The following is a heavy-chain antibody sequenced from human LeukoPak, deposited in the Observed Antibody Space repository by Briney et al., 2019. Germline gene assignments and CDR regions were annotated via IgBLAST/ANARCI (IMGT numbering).Heavy chain of an antibody. V-gene: IGHV4-4*07. CDR3: ARVGIDYSGNILKYYFDY. CDR2: IYTSGST. CDR1: GFTFSSFW. J-gene: IGHJ4*02. Sequence: GSLRLSCAASGFTFSSFWMSWIRQPARKGLEWIGSIYTSGSTNYNPSLKSRVTMSVDTSKNQFSLKLSSVTAADTAVYYCARVGIDYSGNILKYYFDYWGQGTLVTVSS. D-gene: IGHD4-23*01.